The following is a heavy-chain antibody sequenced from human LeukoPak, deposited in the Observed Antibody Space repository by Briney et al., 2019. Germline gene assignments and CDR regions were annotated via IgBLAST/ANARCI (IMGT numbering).Heavy chain of an antibody. V-gene: IGHV1-8*01. J-gene: IGHJ4*02. CDR3: ARAPKDYGGISGAQTFDY. CDR2: MNPNSGNT. D-gene: IGHD4-23*01. Sequence: ASVKVSCKASGYTFTSYDINWVRQATGQGLEWMGWMNPNSGNTGYAQKLQGRVTMTTDTSTSIAYMELRSLRSDDTALYYCARAPKDYGGISGAQTFDYWGQGTLVTVSS. CDR1: GYTFTSYD.